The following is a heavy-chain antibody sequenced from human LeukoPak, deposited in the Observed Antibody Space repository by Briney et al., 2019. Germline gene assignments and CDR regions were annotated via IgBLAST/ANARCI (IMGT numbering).Heavy chain of an antibody. J-gene: IGHJ3*02. CDR3: ARDPTTVVTSDAFDI. CDR1: GGSISSYY. Sequence: PSETLSLTCTVSGGSISSYYWSWIRQPAGKGLEWIGRIYTSGSTNYSPSLKSRVTMSVDTSKDQFSLKLSSVTAADTAVYYCARDPTTVVTSDAFDIWGQGTMVTVSS. CDR2: IYTSGST. D-gene: IGHD4-23*01. V-gene: IGHV4-4*07.